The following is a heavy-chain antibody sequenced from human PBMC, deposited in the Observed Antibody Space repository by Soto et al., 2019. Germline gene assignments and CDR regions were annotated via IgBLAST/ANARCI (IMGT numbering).Heavy chain of an antibody. CDR1: GGSFSCYY. Sequence: SETLSLTCAVYGGSFSCYYWSWIRQPPGKGLEWIGKIIHSGSANYNPSLKSRVTISVDTSKNQFSLKLSSVTAADTAVYYCARDLDDILTGYGVSYGMDVWGQGTTVTVSS. D-gene: IGHD3-9*01. CDR2: IIHSGSA. CDR3: ARDLDDILTGYGVSYGMDV. V-gene: IGHV4-34*12. J-gene: IGHJ6*02.